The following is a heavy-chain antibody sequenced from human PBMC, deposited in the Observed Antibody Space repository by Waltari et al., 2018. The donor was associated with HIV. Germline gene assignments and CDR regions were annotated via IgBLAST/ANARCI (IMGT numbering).Heavy chain of an antibody. CDR3: ARDSAPGLAVDDDDGEFFYYGLDV. CDR1: GGAFRGYY. D-gene: IGHD6-19*01. J-gene: IGHJ6*01. V-gene: IGHV4-34*01. CDR2: VNHVGRN. Sequence: QVHLEQWGTGLLRPSETLSLTCAVYGGAFRGYYWTRIRQSPGRGRGGVGEVNHVGRNYYRPALKGRITVSVDTSKNRFSLTMWSVTGADTAVYYGARDSAPGLAVDDDDGEFFYYGLDVWGQGTTVTVSS.